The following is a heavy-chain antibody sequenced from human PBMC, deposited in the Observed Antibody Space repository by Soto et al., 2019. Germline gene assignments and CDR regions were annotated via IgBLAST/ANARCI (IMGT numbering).Heavy chain of an antibody. CDR2: ISGYNANT. CDR1: GYSFTRYG. J-gene: IGHJ6*04. CDR3: ARLGDVPYYHYGLDV. D-gene: IGHD3-16*01. Sequence: QVQLVQSGAEVKKPGASVKVSCKASGYSFTRYGISWVRQDPGQGLEWMGWISGYNANTNYPENLQGRVTMTTDTSTSTAYLEGRKLISDDTAVYYGARLGDVPYYHYGLDVWGKGTKVTVS. V-gene: IGHV1-18*01.